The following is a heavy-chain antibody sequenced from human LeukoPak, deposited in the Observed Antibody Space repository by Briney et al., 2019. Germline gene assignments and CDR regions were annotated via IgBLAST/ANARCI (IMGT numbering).Heavy chain of an antibody. CDR1: GGSVSSGSHY. V-gene: IGHV4-61*01. J-gene: IGHJ4*02. D-gene: IGHD5-12*01. CDR2: IYYSGST. Sequence: SETLSLTCTVSGGSVSSGSHYWSWIRQPPGKGLKWIGYIYYSGSTNYNPSLKSRVTISVDTSKNQFSLKLSSVTAADTAVYYCASSGYDLSGFDYWGQGTLVTVSS. CDR3: ASSGYDLSGFDY.